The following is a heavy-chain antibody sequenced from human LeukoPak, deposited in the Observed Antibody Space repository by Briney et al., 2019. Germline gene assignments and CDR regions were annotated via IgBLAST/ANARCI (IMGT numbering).Heavy chain of an antibody. CDR2: IYTSGST. Sequence: TSETLSLTCTVSGGSISSYYWSWIRQPAGKGLEWIGRIYTSGSTNYNPSLKSRATMSVDTSKNQFSLKLSSVTAADTAVYYCARSRRGYSGYTYFDYWGQGTLVTVSS. D-gene: IGHD5-12*01. CDR3: ARSRRGYSGYTYFDY. V-gene: IGHV4-4*07. CDR1: GGSISSYY. J-gene: IGHJ4*02.